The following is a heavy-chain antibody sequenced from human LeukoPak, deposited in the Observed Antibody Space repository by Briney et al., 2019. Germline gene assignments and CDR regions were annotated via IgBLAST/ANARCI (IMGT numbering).Heavy chain of an antibody. D-gene: IGHD3-22*01. Sequence: PSETLSLTCTVSGGSFIIYYWSWIRQSAGKGLEWIGHISTSGSTNYSPSLKSRVTISVDKSKNQFYLRLTSATAADTAVYYCARVNSSGSFLDYWGQGTLVTVSS. J-gene: IGHJ4*02. CDR2: ISTSGST. V-gene: IGHV4-4*07. CDR1: GGSFIIYY. CDR3: ARVNSSGSFLDY.